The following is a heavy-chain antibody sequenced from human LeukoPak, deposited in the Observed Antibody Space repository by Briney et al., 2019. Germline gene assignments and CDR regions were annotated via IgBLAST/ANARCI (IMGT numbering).Heavy chain of an antibody. CDR1: GFSFSDYY. CDR2: TSSSGNYT. V-gene: IGHV3-11*05. J-gene: IGHJ4*02. CDR3: AREGDGYNLHYFAY. Sequence: PGGSLRLSCAASGFSFSDYYMSWTRQAPGEGLEWVSYTSSSGNYTKYADSVKGRFTISRNNAKKSLYLQMNSLRAEDTAVYYCAREGDGYNLHYFAYWGQGTLVTVSS. D-gene: IGHD5-24*01.